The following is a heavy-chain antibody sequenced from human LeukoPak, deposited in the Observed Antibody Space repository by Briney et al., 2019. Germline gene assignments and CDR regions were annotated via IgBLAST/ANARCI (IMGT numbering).Heavy chain of an antibody. CDR1: GYSIRSGYY. V-gene: IGHV4-38-2*02. D-gene: IGHD3-22*01. J-gene: IGHJ5*02. CDR3: AGENHRGSYYYDSSGPGWFDP. Sequence: PSETLSLTCSVSGYSIRSGYYLGWIRQPPGKGLEWIGSIYRSGSSYYNPSLRSRLTISIDTSKNQFSLKLSSVTAADTAMYYCAGENHRGSYYYDSSGPGWFDPWGQGTLVTVSS. CDR2: IYRSGSS.